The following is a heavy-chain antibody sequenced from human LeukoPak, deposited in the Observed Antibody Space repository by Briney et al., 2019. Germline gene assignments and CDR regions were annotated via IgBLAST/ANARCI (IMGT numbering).Heavy chain of an antibody. Sequence: SETLSLTFTVSGGSISSYYWSWIRQPPGKGLDWIGYIYTSGSTNYNPSLKSRVTISVDTSKNQFSLKLSSVTAADTAVYYCARQRQQLASFDYWGQGTLVTVSS. CDR1: GGSISSYY. V-gene: IGHV4-4*09. J-gene: IGHJ4*02. CDR2: IYTSGST. D-gene: IGHD6-13*01. CDR3: ARQRQQLASFDY.